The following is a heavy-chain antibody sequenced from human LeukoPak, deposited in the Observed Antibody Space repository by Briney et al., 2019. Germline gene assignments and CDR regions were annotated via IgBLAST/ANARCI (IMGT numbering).Heavy chain of an antibody. D-gene: IGHD3-22*01. CDR1: GFTFSTYW. CDR3: AKLSYHDSRVEDY. CDR2: INTDGSDI. J-gene: IGHJ4*02. Sequence: GGSLRLSCAASGFTFSTYWLHWVRQGSGKGLVWVSRINTDGSDIRYAESVKGRFTISRDNAKNSLYLQMNSLRAEDTALYYCAKLSYHDSRVEDYWGQGTLVTVSS. V-gene: IGHV3-74*01.